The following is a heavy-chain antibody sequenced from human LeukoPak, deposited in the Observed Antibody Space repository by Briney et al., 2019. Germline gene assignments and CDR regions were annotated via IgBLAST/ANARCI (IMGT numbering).Heavy chain of an antibody. V-gene: IGHV1-2*02. Sequence: GASVKVSCKASGYTFTGYYIHYVRQALGQGLEWMGWINPNTGDTKYAQKFQGRVTMTRDTSISTAYMELRRLRSDDTTVYYCARQSLRNFDYWGQGTLVTVSS. CDR3: ARQSLRNFDY. J-gene: IGHJ4*02. CDR2: INPNTGDT. CDR1: GYTFTGYY. D-gene: IGHD5/OR15-5a*01.